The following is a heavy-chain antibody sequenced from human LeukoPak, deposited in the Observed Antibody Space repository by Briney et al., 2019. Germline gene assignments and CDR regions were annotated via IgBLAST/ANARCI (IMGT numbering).Heavy chain of an antibody. V-gene: IGHV4-34*01. Sequence: SETLSLTCAVYGGSFSGYYWSWIRQPPGKGLEWIGEINHSGSTNYNPSLKSRVTISVDTSKNQFSLKLSSVTAADTAVHYCARGYDILTGYYKPRGYGMDVWGQGTTVTVSS. J-gene: IGHJ6*02. CDR1: GGSFSGYY. CDR2: INHSGST. D-gene: IGHD3-9*01. CDR3: ARGYDILTGYYKPRGYGMDV.